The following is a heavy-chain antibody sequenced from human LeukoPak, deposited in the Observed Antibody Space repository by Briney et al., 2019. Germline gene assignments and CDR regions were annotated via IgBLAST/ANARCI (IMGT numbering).Heavy chain of an antibody. Sequence: PSETLSLTCTVSGGSISSYYWSWIRQPPGKELEWIGYIYYSGSTNYNPSLKSRVTISVDTSKNQFSLKLSSVTAADTAVYYCARVGAGYYYMDVWGKGTTVTVSS. V-gene: IGHV4-59*01. CDR1: GGSISSYY. J-gene: IGHJ6*03. CDR2: IYYSGST. D-gene: IGHD1-26*01. CDR3: ARVGAGYYYMDV.